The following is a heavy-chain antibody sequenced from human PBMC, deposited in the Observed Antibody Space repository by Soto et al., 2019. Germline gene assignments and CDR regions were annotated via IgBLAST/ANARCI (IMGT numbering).Heavy chain of an antibody. CDR3: AKDSWDCSSTSCYGWVDP. J-gene: IGHJ5*02. D-gene: IGHD2-2*01. CDR1: GFTFSNYA. CDR2: ISGSGGTT. Sequence: GGSLRLSCAASGFTFSNYAMSWVRQAPGKGLEWVSLISGSGGTTYYADSVKGRFTISRDNSKNTLYLQMNSLRAEDTAVYYCAKDSWDCSSTSCYGWVDPWGQGTQVTVS. V-gene: IGHV3-23*01.